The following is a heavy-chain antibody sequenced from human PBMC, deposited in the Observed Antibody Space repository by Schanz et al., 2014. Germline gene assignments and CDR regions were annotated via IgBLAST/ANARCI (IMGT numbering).Heavy chain of an antibody. CDR1: RSTFSSYT. CDR2: ISPYNGNT. CDR3: ARVQDDILTGSEYYYGMDV. Sequence: QVQLVQSGAEVKKPGSSVKVSCKASRSTFSSYTISWVRQAPGQGLEWMGWISPYNGNTNYAQKLQGRVTMTTDTSTSTAYMELRSLRSDDTAVYYCARVQDDILTGSEYYYGMDVWGQGTTVTVSS. V-gene: IGHV1-18*01. D-gene: IGHD3-9*01. J-gene: IGHJ6*02.